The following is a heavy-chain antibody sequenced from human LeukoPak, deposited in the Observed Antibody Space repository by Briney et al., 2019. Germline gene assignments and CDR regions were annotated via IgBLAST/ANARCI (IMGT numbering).Heavy chain of an antibody. Sequence: ASVKVSCKASGYTFTSYYMHWVRQAPGQGLEWMGIINPSGGSTSYARKFQGRVTMTRDMSTSTVYLELSSLRSEDTAVYYCARDNSVRDEAWWFSPWGQGTLVTVSS. V-gene: IGHV1-46*01. CDR3: ARDNSVRDEAWWFSP. CDR1: GYTFTSYY. D-gene: IGHD5-24*01. J-gene: IGHJ5*02. CDR2: INPSGGST.